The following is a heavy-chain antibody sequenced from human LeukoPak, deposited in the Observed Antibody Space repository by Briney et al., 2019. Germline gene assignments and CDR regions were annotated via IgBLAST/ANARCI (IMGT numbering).Heavy chain of an antibody. J-gene: IGHJ4*02. V-gene: IGHV3-23*01. CDR2: INNSGGST. CDR1: GFTFTNYP. CDR3: ANAVAGTFY. Sequence: PGGSLRLSCAASGFTFTNYPMTWVRQAPGKGLEWVSGINNSGGSTNYAGSVKGRFTISRDNSKNTLYLQMNSLRAEDTAVYYCANAVAGTFYWGQGTLVTVSS. D-gene: IGHD6-19*01.